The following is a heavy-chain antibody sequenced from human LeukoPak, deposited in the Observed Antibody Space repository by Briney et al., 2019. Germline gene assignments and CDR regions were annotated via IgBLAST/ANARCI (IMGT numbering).Heavy chain of an antibody. CDR3: AGFSSGGPPNYYYGMDV. Sequence: SETLSLTCTVSGGSISSYYWSWIRQPPGKGLEWIGYIYYSGSTNYNPSLKSRVTISVDTSKNQFSLKLSSVTAADTAVYYCAGFSSGGPPNYYYGMDVWGQGTTVTVSS. CDR2: IYYSGST. V-gene: IGHV4-59*01. D-gene: IGHD6-19*01. J-gene: IGHJ6*02. CDR1: GGSISSYY.